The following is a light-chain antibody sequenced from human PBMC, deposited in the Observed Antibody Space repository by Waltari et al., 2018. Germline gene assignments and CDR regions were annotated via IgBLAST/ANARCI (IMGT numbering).Light chain of an antibody. CDR1: SSDIGAYNF. CDR3: SSYTTGSTRYV. J-gene: IGLJ1*01. CDR2: DVN. V-gene: IGLV2-14*03. Sequence: QSALTQPASVSGSPGQSITISCTGTSSDIGAYNFVSWYQKHPGKAPKVMIYDVNNLPSGFSRRFSGSKSGNTASLTISGLQAEDEADYYCSSYTTGSTRYVFGSGTKVTVL.